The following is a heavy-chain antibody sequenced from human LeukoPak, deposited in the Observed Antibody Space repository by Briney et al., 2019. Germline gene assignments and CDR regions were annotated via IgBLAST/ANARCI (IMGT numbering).Heavy chain of an antibody. CDR2: INPGDSDT. D-gene: IGHD3-10*01. V-gene: IGHV5-51*01. J-gene: IGHJ5*02. Sequence: PGESLKISCQASGYSLTSSWIGWARQMPGKGLEWMAIINPGDSDTRYSPSFQGQVTISADKSISTVYLQWGSLKASDTAMYYCARQPGAGWFDPWGQGTLVTVSS. CDR1: GYSLTSSW. CDR3: ARQPGAGWFDP.